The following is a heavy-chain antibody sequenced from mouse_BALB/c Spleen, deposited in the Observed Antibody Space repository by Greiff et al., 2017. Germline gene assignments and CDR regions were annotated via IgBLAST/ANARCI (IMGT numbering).Heavy chain of an antibody. Sequence: LVESGPELVKPGASVKMSCKASGYTFTSYWMHWVKQRPGQGLEWIGYINPSTGYTEYNQKFKDKATLTADKSSSTAYMQLSSLTSEDSAVYYCAREDYWGQGTTLTVSS. V-gene: IGHV1S26*01. CDR2: INPSTGYT. J-gene: IGHJ2*01. CDR1: GYTFTSYW. CDR3: AREDY.